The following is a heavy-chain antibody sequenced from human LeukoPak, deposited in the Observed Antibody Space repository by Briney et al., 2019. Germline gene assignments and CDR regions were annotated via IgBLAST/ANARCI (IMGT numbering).Heavy chain of an antibody. CDR1: GYSFTSYW. V-gene: IGHV5-51*01. J-gene: IGHJ4*02. D-gene: IGHD1-26*01. CDR3: ARHQIVGATRSPFDY. CDR2: IYPGDSDT. Sequence: GESLKISCKGSGYSFTSYWIGWVRQMPGKGLEWMGIIYPGDSDTTYSPSFQGQITISADKSINTAYLQWSSLKASDTAIYYCARHQIVGATRSPFDYWGQGTLVTVSS.